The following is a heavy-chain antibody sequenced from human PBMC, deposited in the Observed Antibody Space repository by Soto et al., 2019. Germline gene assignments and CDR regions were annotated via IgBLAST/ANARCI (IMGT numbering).Heavy chain of an antibody. CDR2: LYSDHTT. V-gene: IGHV3-53*01. CDR3: ARARRSYFAY. Sequence: EVQLVESGGGLIQPGGSLRLSCAASGFTVSTNFMSWVRQAPGKGLEWVSVLYSDHTTYYADSVKGRFTISRDNSENTLYLQMNSLRAEDTAVYYCARARRSYFAYWGQGTLVTVSS. J-gene: IGHJ4*02. CDR1: GFTVSTNF.